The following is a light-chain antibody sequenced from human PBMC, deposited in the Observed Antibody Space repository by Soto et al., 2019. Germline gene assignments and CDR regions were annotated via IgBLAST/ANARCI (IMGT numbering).Light chain of an antibody. V-gene: IGKV3-20*01. CDR3: QQYGSPYT. CDR1: ESVSSNN. J-gene: IGKJ2*01. Sequence: EIVLTQSPGTLSLSPGERATLSCRASESVSSNNLAWYQHRPGRAPRLLIYGASSRSTGIPDRFSGSGSGTDFTLTISILEPEDFAVYFCQQYGSPYTFGQGTKLEIK. CDR2: GAS.